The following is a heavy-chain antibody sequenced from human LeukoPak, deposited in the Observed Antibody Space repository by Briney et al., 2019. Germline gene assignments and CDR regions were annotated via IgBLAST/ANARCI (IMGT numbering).Heavy chain of an antibody. CDR3: ARVHRGYSFGRLDY. J-gene: IGHJ4*02. D-gene: IGHD5-12*01. CDR1: GFTFSSYS. V-gene: IGHV3-48*02. Sequence: HAGGSLRLSCAASGFTFSSYSMNWVRQAPGKGLEWVSYISGSDNTIYYADSVQGRFTISRDNARNSLYLQMNSLRDEDTAVYYCARVHRGYSFGRLDYWGQGTLVTVSS. CDR2: ISGSDNTI.